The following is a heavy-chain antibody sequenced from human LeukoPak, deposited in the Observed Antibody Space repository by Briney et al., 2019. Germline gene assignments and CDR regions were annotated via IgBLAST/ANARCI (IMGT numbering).Heavy chain of an antibody. CDR2: ISGSGGST. Sequence: GGSLRLSCAASGFTFSSYAMSWVRQAPGKGLEWVSAISGSGGSTYYADSVKGRFTISRDNSKNTLYLQMNSLRAEDTAVYYCAKAATYYYDSSEYRTFDPWGQGTLVTVSS. CDR1: GFTFSSYA. V-gene: IGHV3-23*01. D-gene: IGHD3-22*01. J-gene: IGHJ5*02. CDR3: AKAATYYYDSSEYRTFDP.